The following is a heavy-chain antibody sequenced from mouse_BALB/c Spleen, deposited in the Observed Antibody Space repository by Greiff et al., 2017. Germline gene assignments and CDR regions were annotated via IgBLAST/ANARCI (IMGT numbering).Heavy chain of an antibody. V-gene: IGHV1-12*01. D-gene: IGHD2-4*01. CDR2: IYPGNGDT. Sequence: QVQLQQPGAELVKPGASVKMSCKASGYTFTSYNMHWVKQTPGQGLEWIGAIYPGNGDTSYNQKFKGKATLTADKSSSTAYMQLSSLTSEDSAVYYCARFGITRDYYFDYWGQGTTLTVSS. J-gene: IGHJ2*01. CDR3: ARFGITRDYYFDY. CDR1: GYTFTSYN.